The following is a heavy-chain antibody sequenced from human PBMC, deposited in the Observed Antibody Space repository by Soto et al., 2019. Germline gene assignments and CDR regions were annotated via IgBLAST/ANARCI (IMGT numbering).Heavy chain of an antibody. Sequence: PGGSLRLSCAASGFTFSSYDMHWVRQATGKGLEWVSAIGTAGDTYYPGSVKGRFTISRENAKNSLYLQMNSLRAGDTAVYYCARDFIGYYGMDVWGQGTTVTVSS. CDR2: IGTAGDT. J-gene: IGHJ6*02. D-gene: IGHD2-15*01. CDR3: ARDFIGYYGMDV. CDR1: GFTFSSYD. V-gene: IGHV3-13*01.